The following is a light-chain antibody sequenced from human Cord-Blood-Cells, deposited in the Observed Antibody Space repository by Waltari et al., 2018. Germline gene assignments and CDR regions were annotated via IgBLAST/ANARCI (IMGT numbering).Light chain of an antibody. J-gene: IGLJ3*02. CDR2: STN. Sequence: QTVVTQEPSFSVSPGGTVTLTCGLSSGSVSTSYYPSWYQQTPGQAPRTLIYSTNTRSAGVPDRFAGSIRGNKAALTITGAQADDESDNDCVLYMGSGSWVFGGGTKLTVL. V-gene: IGLV8-61*01. CDR1: SGSVSTSYY. CDR3: VLYMGSGSWV.